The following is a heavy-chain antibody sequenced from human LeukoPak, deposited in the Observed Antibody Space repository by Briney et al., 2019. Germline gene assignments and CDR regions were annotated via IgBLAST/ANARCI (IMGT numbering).Heavy chain of an antibody. CDR1: GYTFTSYG. J-gene: IGHJ3*02. CDR3: ARDIAAADAFDI. D-gene: IGHD6-13*01. Sequence: ASVKLSCKASGYTFTSYGISWVRQAPGQGLEWMGWISAYNGNTNYAQKLQGRVTMTTDTSTSTAYMELRSLRSDDTAVYYCARDIAAADAFDIWGQGTMVTVSS. CDR2: ISAYNGNT. V-gene: IGHV1-18*01.